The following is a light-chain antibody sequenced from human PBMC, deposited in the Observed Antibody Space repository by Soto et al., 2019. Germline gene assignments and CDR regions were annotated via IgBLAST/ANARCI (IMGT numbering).Light chain of an antibody. CDR2: EVS. V-gene: IGLV2-23*02. CDR1: SSDVGSYNL. J-gene: IGLJ3*02. CDR3: CSYAGSNTWV. Sequence: QSVLTQPASVSGSPGQSITISCTGTSSDVGSYNLVSWYQHHPGKAPKLIIYEVSERPSGVSNRFSGSKSGSTASLTISGLQAEDESDYYCCSYAGSNTWVFGGGTKVTVL.